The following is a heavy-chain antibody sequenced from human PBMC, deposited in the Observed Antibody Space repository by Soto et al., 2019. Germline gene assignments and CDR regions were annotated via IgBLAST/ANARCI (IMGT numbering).Heavy chain of an antibody. V-gene: IGHV4-31*03. CDR3: ARDRTTYYYDSSGINWFDP. CDR2: IYYSGST. Sequence: SETLSLTCTVSGGSISSGGYYWSWIRQHPGKGLEWIGYIYYSGSTYYNPSLKSRVTISVDTSKNQFSLKLSSVTAADTAVYYCARDRTTYYYDSSGINWFDPWGQGTLVTVSS. CDR1: GGSISSGGYY. D-gene: IGHD3-22*01. J-gene: IGHJ5*02.